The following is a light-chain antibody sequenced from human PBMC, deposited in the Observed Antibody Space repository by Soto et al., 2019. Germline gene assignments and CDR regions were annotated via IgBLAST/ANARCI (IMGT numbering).Light chain of an antibody. J-gene: IGKJ1*01. CDR2: DAF. V-gene: IGKV1-5*01. CDR1: QTISSW. CDR3: QQYSSYWT. Sequence: DIQMTQSPSTLSGSVGDRFTITCRASQTISSWLAWYQQKPGKAPKFLIYDAFNLESGVPSRFSGSGSGTEFTLTISSLQPDDFATYYCQQYSSYWTFGQGTKVDIK.